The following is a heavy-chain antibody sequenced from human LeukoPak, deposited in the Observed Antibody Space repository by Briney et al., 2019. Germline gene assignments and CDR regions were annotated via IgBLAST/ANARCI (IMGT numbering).Heavy chain of an antibody. J-gene: IGHJ4*02. Sequence: KPSETLSLTCTVSGGSISSSSYYWGWIGQPPGKGLEWIGSIYYSGSTYYNPSLKSRVTISVDTPKNQFSLKLSSVTAADTAVYYCARHEYYDFWSGDSYYFDYWGQGTLVTVSS. CDR2: IYYSGST. CDR3: ARHEYYDFWSGDSYYFDY. CDR1: GGSISSSSYY. V-gene: IGHV4-39*01. D-gene: IGHD3-3*01.